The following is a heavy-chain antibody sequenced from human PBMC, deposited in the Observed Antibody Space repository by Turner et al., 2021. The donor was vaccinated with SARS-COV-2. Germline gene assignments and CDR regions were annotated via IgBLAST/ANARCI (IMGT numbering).Heavy chain of an antibody. CDR3: ARYRRDYDFWSGAYGMGGMDV. CDR1: GFTFSTYS. CDR2: ISSSSTYI. J-gene: IGHJ6*02. V-gene: IGHV3-21*01. D-gene: IGHD3-3*01. Sequence: EVQLVESGGGLVKPGGSLRLSCAASGFTFSTYSMNWVRQAPGKGLEWVSSISSSSTYINDADSVKGRFTISRDNAKNSLYLQMNSLRAEDTAVYYCARYRRDYDFWSGAYGMGGMDVGGQGTTVTVSS.